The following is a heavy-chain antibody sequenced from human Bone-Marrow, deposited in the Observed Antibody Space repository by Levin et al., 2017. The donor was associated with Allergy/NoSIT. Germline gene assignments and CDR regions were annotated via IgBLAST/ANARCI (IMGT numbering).Heavy chain of an antibody. D-gene: IGHD3-10*01. CDR3: VRGGFGGFGDPYFDS. Sequence: HPGGSLRLSCAGSGFTFSDHYMDWVRQAPGKGLEWVGRIRNKANSHTTEYAASVEGRFTISRDDSKNSLFLQMNSLKTEDTAVYYCVRGGFGGFGDPYFDSWGQGTLVTVSS. CDR2: IRNKANSHTT. V-gene: IGHV3-72*01. J-gene: IGHJ4*02. CDR1: GFTFSDHY.